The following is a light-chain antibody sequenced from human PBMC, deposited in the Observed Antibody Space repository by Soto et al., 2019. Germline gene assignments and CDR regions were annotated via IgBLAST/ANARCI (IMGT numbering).Light chain of an antibody. CDR3: SSYTISITLV. Sequence: QSVLTQPASVSGSPGQSITISCTGTSSDVGGYNYVSWYQQHPGKAPKLMIYEVTNRPSGVSNRFSGSKSGNTASLTISGLQAEDEADYYCSSYTISITLVFGGGTKLTVL. CDR2: EVT. CDR1: SSDVGGYNY. V-gene: IGLV2-14*01. J-gene: IGLJ2*01.